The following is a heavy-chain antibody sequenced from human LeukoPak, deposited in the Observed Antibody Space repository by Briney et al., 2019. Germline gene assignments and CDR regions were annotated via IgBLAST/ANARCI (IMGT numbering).Heavy chain of an antibody. CDR1: GYTFITYY. D-gene: IGHD1-26*01. V-gene: IGHV1-24*01. CDR3: VTGDHSPYYFHY. Sequence: ASVKASCKASGYTFITYYMHWVRHSPPKGLEWLGGFHPEDDEIIYAQNFQGRVTMTEDTSTDTAYMELRSLRSEDTAVYYCVTGDHSPYYFHYWGQGTLVTVSS. CDR2: FHPEDDEI. J-gene: IGHJ4*02.